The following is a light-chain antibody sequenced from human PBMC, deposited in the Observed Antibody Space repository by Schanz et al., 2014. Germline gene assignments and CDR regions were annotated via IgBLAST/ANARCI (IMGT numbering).Light chain of an antibody. V-gene: IGLV2-14*03. Sequence: QSALTQPASVSGSPGQSITISCTGTSSDVGGYNFVSWYQQHPGKAPKVIIYDVSNRPSGVSNRFSGSKSGNTASLTISGLQAEDEADYYCCSYAGSYTFLFGGGTKLTVL. CDR1: SSDVGGYNF. J-gene: IGLJ2*01. CDR3: CSYAGSYTFL. CDR2: DVS.